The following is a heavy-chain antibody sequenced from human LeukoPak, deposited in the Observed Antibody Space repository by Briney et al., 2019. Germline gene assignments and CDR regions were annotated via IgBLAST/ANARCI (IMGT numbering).Heavy chain of an antibody. CDR1: GGTFSSYA. J-gene: IGHJ4*02. CDR2: ITPILGIA. V-gene: IGHV1-69*04. D-gene: IGHD3-10*01. CDR3: ARDRYYYGSGSYWTVDY. Sequence: SVKVSCKASGGTFSSYAISWVRQAPGQGLEWMGRITPILGIANYAQKFQGRVTITADKSTSTAYMELSSLRSEDTAVYYCARDRYYYGSGSYWTVDYWGQGTLVTVSS.